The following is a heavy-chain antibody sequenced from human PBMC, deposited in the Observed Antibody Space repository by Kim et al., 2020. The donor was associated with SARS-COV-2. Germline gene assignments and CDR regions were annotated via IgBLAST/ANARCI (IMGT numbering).Heavy chain of an antibody. V-gene: IGHV1-46*01. D-gene: IGHD5-18*01. CDR3: ARDGADTAMVPEYYFDY. Sequence: ASVKVSCKASGYTFTSYYMHWVRQAPGQGLEWMGIINPSGGSTSYAQKFQGRVTMTRDTSTSTVYMELSSLRSEDTAVYYCARDGADTAMVPEYYFDYWGQGTLVTVSS. J-gene: IGHJ4*02. CDR2: INPSGGST. CDR1: GYTFTSYY.